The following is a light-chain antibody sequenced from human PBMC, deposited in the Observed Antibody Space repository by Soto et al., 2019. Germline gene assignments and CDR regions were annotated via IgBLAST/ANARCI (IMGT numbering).Light chain of an antibody. CDR1: QSVVTN. CDR2: GAS. CDR3: QQYNQWPPWT. J-gene: IGKJ1*01. V-gene: IGKV3-15*01. Sequence: IVLTQSPVTLALSPGERATLSCRASQSVVTNLAWYQQKPGQAPRLLMYGASTRATAIPARFSGSGSGTEYTLTISSLQSEDFAVYYCQQYNQWPPWTFGQGTKVDI.